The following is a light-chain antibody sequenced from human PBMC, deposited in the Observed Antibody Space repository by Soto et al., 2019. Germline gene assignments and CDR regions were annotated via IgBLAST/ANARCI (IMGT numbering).Light chain of an antibody. V-gene: IGLV1-47*01. CDR1: SSNIGSNY. CDR2: RNN. CDR3: AAWDDSLSGGV. J-gene: IGLJ1*01. Sequence: QSVLTQPPSASGTPGQRVTISCSGSSSNIGSNYVYWYQQLPGTAPKLLIYRNNQRPSGVPDRFSGSKSGTSASLAISGLRVEDESDYYCAAWDDSLSGGVFGTGTKLTV.